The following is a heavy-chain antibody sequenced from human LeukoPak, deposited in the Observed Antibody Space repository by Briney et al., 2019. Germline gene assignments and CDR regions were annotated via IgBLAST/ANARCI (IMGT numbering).Heavy chain of an antibody. CDR3: ARLTWTNADDS. D-gene: IGHD1-1*01. J-gene: IGHJ4*02. CDR1: GGSIISSSHY. V-gene: IGHV4-39*01. Sequence: SETLSLTCNVSGGSIISSSHYWGWIRQPPGKGLEWIGRRYNTGSSYYNPSLQSRVTISVGTSKNQFSLELSSVTTADTAVYYCARLTWTNADDSWGQGTLVSVSS. CDR2: RYNTGSS.